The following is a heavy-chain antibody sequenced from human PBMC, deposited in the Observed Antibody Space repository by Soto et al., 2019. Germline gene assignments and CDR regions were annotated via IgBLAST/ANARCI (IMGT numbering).Heavy chain of an antibody. Sequence: PGGSLRLSCAASGFTVSSNYMSWVRQAPGKGLEWVSVIYSGGSTYYADSVKGRFTISRDNSKNTLYLQMNSLRAEDTAVYYCARSPPPVLHILEWLFYFAYWGQGTPFTVSS. CDR2: IYSGGST. CDR1: GFTVSSNY. V-gene: IGHV3-66*01. D-gene: IGHD3-3*01. CDR3: ARSPPPVLHILEWLFYFAY. J-gene: IGHJ4*02.